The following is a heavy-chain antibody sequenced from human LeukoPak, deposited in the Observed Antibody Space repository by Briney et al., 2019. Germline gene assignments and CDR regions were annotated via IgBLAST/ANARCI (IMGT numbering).Heavy chain of an antibody. V-gene: IGHV3-48*03. Sequence: GGSLRLSCAASGFTFSSYEMNWVRQAPGKRLEWVSYISSSGSTIYYADSVKGRFTISRDNAKNSLYLQVNSLRAEDTAVYYCARDTFIFFDYWGQGTLVTVSS. CDR3: ARDTFIFFDY. J-gene: IGHJ4*02. D-gene: IGHD3-16*02. CDR1: GFTFSSYE. CDR2: ISSSGSTI.